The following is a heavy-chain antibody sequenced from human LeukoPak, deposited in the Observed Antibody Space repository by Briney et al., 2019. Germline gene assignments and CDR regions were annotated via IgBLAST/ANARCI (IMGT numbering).Heavy chain of an antibody. J-gene: IGHJ5*02. Sequence: MTSETLSLTCTVSGGSISSRGYYWGWIRQPPGKGLEWIGSIYYSGSTYYNPSLKSRVTISVDTSKNQFSLKLSSVTAADTAVYYCARGYRGGLRYFDWLPPQDWFDPWGQGTLVTVSS. CDR3: ARGYRGGLRYFDWLPPQDWFDP. V-gene: IGHV4-39*07. CDR1: GGSISSRGYY. CDR2: IYYSGST. D-gene: IGHD3-9*01.